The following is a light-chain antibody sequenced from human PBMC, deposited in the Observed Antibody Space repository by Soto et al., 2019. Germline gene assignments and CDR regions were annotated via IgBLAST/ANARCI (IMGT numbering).Light chain of an antibody. CDR3: AAWDGILKAYV. Sequence: QSALTQPPSASGTPGQWVTISCSGRSSNIGSNPVNWYQQLPGTAPRLLIYNYNQRPSGVPDRFSGSKSGTSASLAISGLQSEDEADYYCAAWDGILKAYVFETGTKVTVL. V-gene: IGLV1-44*01. CDR1: SSNIGSNP. CDR2: NYN. J-gene: IGLJ1*01.